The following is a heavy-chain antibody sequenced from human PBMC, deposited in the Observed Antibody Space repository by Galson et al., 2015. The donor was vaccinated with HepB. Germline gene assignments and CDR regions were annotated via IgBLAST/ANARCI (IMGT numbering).Heavy chain of an antibody. CDR2: INEDGGKK. Sequence: SLRLSCAASEFTFNSFWMTWVRQAPGKGLESVANINEDGGKKYYVYSMRGRLTICRDNTKNSLYLRMNSQRAEDTAIYYCARGTTSGYSVDYWGQGTQV. V-gene: IGHV3-7*01. J-gene: IGHJ4*02. CDR1: EFTFNSFW. CDR3: ARGTTSGYSVDY. D-gene: IGHD1-1*01.